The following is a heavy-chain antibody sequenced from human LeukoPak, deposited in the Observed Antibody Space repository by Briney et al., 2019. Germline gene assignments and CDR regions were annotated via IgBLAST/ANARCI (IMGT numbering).Heavy chain of an antibody. V-gene: IGHV3-48*01. CDR2: ISSSSSTI. CDR1: GFTFGDYT. CDR3: ARDFGARGWFDY. Sequence: PGRSLRLSCTASGFTFGDYTFSWVRQAPGKGLEWVSYISSSSSTIYYADSVKGRFTISRDNAKNSLYLQMNSLRAEDTAVYYCARDFGARGWFDYWGQGTLVTVSS. J-gene: IGHJ4*02. D-gene: IGHD6-19*01.